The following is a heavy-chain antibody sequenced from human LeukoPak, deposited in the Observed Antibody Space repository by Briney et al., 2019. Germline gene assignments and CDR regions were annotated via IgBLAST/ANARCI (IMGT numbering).Heavy chain of an antibody. V-gene: IGHV1-69*06. D-gene: IGHD2-15*01. CDR1: GGTFSSYD. CDR3: ARGYCSGGSCNEWFDP. Sequence: SVKVSCKASGGTFSSYDISWVRQAPGEGLEWMGGIIPIFGTANYAQKFQGRVTITADKSTSTAYMELSSLRSEDTAVYYCARGYCSGGSCNEWFDPWGQGTLVTVSS. CDR2: IIPIFGTA. J-gene: IGHJ5*02.